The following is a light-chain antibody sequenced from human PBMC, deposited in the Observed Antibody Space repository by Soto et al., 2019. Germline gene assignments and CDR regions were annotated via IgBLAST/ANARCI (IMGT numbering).Light chain of an antibody. Sequence: QSVLTQPPSVSAAPGQKVTISCSGSSSNVGNNDVSWYQQLPGTAPKLLIYENNKRPSGIPDRFSGSKSGTSATLGVTGLQTGDEADDYCATWDSSLSADWVFGGGTKVTVL. CDR2: ENN. J-gene: IGLJ3*02. V-gene: IGLV1-51*02. CDR1: SSNVGNND. CDR3: ATWDSSLSADWV.